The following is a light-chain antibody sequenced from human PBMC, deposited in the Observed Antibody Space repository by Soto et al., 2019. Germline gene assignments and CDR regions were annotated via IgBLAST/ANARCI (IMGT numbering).Light chain of an antibody. CDR2: DDN. V-gene: IGLV1-51*01. CDR1: SSNIGGNS. J-gene: IGLJ1*01. Sequence: QSVLTQPPSVSAAPGQKVTISCSGSSSNIGGNSVSWYQQLPGTAPKLLIYDDNKRPSGIPDRFSGSKSGTSATLGITGFQTGDEADYYCGSWDSSLTAYVFGTGNKGPVL. CDR3: GSWDSSLTAYV.